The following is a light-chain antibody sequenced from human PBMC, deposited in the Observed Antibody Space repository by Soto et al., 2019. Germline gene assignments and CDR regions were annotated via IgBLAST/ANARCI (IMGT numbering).Light chain of an antibody. Sequence: EIVLTQSPGTLSLSPGARDTLSCRASQSVSSTYLAWDQQNPGHAPRLLVYGASSRATSIPDRFGGSGSGTDLSLSISILESEDLADYVCQHEGSSSYALGQGNKVDIK. CDR1: QSVSSTY. CDR3: QHEGSSSYA. CDR2: GAS. V-gene: IGKV3-20*01. J-gene: IGKJ2*01.